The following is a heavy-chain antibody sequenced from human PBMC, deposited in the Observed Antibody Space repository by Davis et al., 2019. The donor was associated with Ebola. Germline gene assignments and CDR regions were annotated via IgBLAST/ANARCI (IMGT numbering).Heavy chain of an antibody. V-gene: IGHV4-34*01. D-gene: IGHD6-19*01. J-gene: IGHJ6*02. CDR1: GGSFSGYY. CDR2: INHSGST. Sequence: SETLSLTCAVYGGSFSGYYWSWIRQPPGKGLEWIGEINHSGSTNYNPSLKSRVTISVDTSKNHFSLKLNSVTAADTAVYYCARDSRWLVPGTYYYYGMDVWGQGTTVTVSS. CDR3: ARDSRWLVPGTYYYYGMDV.